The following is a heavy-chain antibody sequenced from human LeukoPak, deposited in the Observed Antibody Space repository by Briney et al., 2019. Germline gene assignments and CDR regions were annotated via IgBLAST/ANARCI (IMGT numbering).Heavy chain of an antibody. Sequence: SETLSLTCAVYGGSFSSYYWSWIRQPPGKGLEWIGYIYYSGSTNYNPSLKSRVTISVDTSKNQFSLKLSSVTAADTAVYYCARHDYSRYDFWSGYPTGGMDVWGQGTTVTVSS. CDR1: GGSFSSYY. D-gene: IGHD3-3*01. J-gene: IGHJ6*02. CDR2: IYYSGST. V-gene: IGHV4-59*08. CDR3: ARHDYSRYDFWSGYPTGGMDV.